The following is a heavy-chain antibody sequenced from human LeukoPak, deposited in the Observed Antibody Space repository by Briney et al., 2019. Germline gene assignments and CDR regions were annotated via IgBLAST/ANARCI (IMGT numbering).Heavy chain of an antibody. V-gene: IGHV1-2*02. J-gene: IGHJ5*02. CDR2: INPNSGGI. CDR1: GYTFTGYY. D-gene: IGHD1-26*01. CDR3: ARDQRGSYPPGEVPNWFDP. Sequence: GASVKVSCKASGYTFTGYYMHWVRQAPGQGLEWMGWINPNSGGINYAQKFQGRVTMTRDTSISTAYTELSRLRSDDTAVYYCARDQRGSYPPGEVPNWFDPWGQGTLVTVSS.